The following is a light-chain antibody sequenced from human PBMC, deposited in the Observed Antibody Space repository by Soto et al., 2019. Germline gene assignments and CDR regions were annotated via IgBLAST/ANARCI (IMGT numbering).Light chain of an antibody. Sequence: DLVMNQSPDSLAVSLGERATINCKYSQSGLFRSTNKKYLAWYQQKPGQPPKLLIYWASTRESGVPDRFSGSGSGTDFTLTISSLQAEDVALYYCQQYYSLPLSFGGGTKGEIK. CDR2: WAS. J-gene: IGKJ4*01. V-gene: IGKV4-1*01. CDR1: QSGLFRSTNKKY. CDR3: QQYYSLPLS.